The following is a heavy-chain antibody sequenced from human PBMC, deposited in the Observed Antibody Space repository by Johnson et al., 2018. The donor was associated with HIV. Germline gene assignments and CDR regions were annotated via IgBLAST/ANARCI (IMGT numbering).Heavy chain of an antibody. J-gene: IGHJ3*02. Sequence: QVQLVESGGGVVQPGRSLRVSCAASGFIFSRYVMHRVRQAPGKGLEWGAVVSYDGSNKYNADSVRGRFTISRDKSKNTLCLQMNSLRAEDTAVYECARDPSYDMAHTDGFDIWGQGTMVTVSS. CDR1: GFIFSRYV. D-gene: IGHD3-22*01. CDR2: VSYDGSNK. V-gene: IGHV3-30-3*01. CDR3: ARDPSYDMAHTDGFDI.